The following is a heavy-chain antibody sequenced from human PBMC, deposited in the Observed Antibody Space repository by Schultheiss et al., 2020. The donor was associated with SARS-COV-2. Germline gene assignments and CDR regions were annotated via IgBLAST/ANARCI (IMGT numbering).Heavy chain of an antibody. CDR3: ARDRVSSLSYPSWFDP. V-gene: IGHV3-48*02. CDR2: ISSSSSTI. J-gene: IGHJ5*02. CDR1: GFTFSSYS. D-gene: IGHD6-6*01. Sequence: GESLKISCAASGFTFSSYSMNWVRQAPGKGLEWVLCISSSSSTIYYADSVKGRFTISRDNAKNSLYLQMNSLRDEDTAVYYCARDRVSSLSYPSWFDPWGQGTLVTVSS.